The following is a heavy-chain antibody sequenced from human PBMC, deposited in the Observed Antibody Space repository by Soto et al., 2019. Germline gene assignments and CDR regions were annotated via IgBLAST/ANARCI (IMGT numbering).Heavy chain of an antibody. J-gene: IGHJ5*02. V-gene: IGHV1-46*01. CDR1: GDTFTSYY. CDR2: ISPNGGST. Sequence: ASVNVSCKAPGDTFTSYYRHLVRQAPAHGREGMAVISPNGGSTRLAQKFQGRVTMTSDTSTSTVSMELRGLQSEHTAVYYCARSSGGVFGIIIAGTNSFDPWGQGTLVTVSS. CDR3: ARSSGGVFGIIIAGTNSFDP. D-gene: IGHD3-16*01.